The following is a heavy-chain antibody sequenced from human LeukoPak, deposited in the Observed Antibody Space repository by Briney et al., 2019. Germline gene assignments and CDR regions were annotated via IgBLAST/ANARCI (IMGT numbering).Heavy chain of an antibody. J-gene: IGHJ4*02. Sequence: PSETLSLTCAVYGGSFSGYYWSWIRQPPGNGLERIGEINHSGSTNYNPSLKSRVTISVDTSKNQFSLKLSSVTAADTAVYYCARGGVVVAAIDYWGQGTLVTVSS. CDR2: INHSGST. D-gene: IGHD2-15*01. CDR1: GGSFSGYY. V-gene: IGHV4-34*01. CDR3: ARGGVVVAAIDY.